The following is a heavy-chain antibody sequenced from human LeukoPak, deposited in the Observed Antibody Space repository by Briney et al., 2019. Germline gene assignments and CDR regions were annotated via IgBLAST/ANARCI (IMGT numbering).Heavy chain of an antibody. Sequence: SETLSLTCTVYGYSISSAYYWGWIRQPPGKGLEWIGSIYHSGATYYNPSLKSRVTISVDTSKNQFSLKLTSVTAADTAVYYCARGGSTWYADYWGQGTLVTVSS. CDR3: ARGGSTWYADY. CDR2: IYHSGAT. V-gene: IGHV4-38-2*02. D-gene: IGHD6-13*01. J-gene: IGHJ4*02. CDR1: GYSISSAYY.